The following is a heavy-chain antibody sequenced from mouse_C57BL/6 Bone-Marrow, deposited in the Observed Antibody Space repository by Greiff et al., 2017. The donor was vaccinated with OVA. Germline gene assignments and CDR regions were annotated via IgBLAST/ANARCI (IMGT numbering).Heavy chain of an antibody. V-gene: IGHV1-59*01. CDR2: IDPSDSYT. CDR1: GYTFTSYW. CDR3: ARLGLRSAY. D-gene: IGHD2-4*01. Sequence: QVQLKQPEAELVRPGTSVKLSCKASGYTFTSYWMHWVKQRPGQGLEWIGVIDPSDSYTNYNQKFKGKATLTVDTSSSTAYMQLSSLTSEDSAVYYCARLGLRSAYWGQGTLVTVSA. J-gene: IGHJ3*01.